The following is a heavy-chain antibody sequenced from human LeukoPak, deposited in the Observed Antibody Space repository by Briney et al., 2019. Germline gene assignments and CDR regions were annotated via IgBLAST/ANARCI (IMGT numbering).Heavy chain of an antibody. CDR2: VYTSGSI. CDR1: GGSISSCY. CDR3: AGETGTRLDRVYFYYMDV. D-gene: IGHD1-1*01. Sequence: PSETLSLTCTVSGGSISSCYWSWIRQPAGKGLEWSGRVYTSGSIYYNPSLTSRVTMSVDTSKNHFSLKLSSVTAADTAVYYCAGETGTRLDRVYFYYMDVWGKGTTVTVPS. J-gene: IGHJ6*03. V-gene: IGHV4-4*07.